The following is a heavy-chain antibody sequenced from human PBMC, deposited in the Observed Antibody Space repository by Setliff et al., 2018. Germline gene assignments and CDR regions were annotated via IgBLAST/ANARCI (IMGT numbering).Heavy chain of an antibody. Sequence: ASVKVSCKSSGYTFTSYGINWLRQAPGQGLEWMGCINPNSGDTTFAQKFQGRVTITRDTSNSTDYMDLSRLTSDDTAVYYCAREVLSTVVARDYWGQGTLVTVSS. D-gene: IGHD4-17*01. J-gene: IGHJ4*02. CDR1: GYTFTSYG. V-gene: IGHV1-2*02. CDR2: INPNSGDT. CDR3: AREVLSTVVARDY.